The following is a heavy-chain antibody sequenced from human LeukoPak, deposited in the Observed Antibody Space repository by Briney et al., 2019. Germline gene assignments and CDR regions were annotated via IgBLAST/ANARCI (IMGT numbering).Heavy chain of an antibody. J-gene: IGHJ5*02. D-gene: IGHD3-3*01. CDR3: ARGDLKSDWFDP. Sequence: SETLSLTCNVSGGSISRDLYYWNWIRQPAGKGLEWIGRFYNSGRTNFNPSLKSRVTISADTSKNQFSLKLRSVTAADTAVYYCARGDLKSDWFDPWGQGTLVIVST. V-gene: IGHV4-61*02. CDR1: GGSISRDLYY. CDR2: FYNSGRT.